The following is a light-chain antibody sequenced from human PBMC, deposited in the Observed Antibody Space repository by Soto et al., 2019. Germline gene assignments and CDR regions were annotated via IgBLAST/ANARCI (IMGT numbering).Light chain of an antibody. CDR1: QSVRSD. CDR3: QQYNAWVPWR. CDR2: GAA. J-gene: IGKJ1*01. Sequence: VVMTQSPATVSVSPRETFTLSCMASQSVRSDVAWYQQRPGQAPRLLIFGAASRVADIPATFSGSGSGTDFTLTIGSLQSEDFAVYHCQQYNAWVPWRFGQGTKVE. V-gene: IGKV3-15*01.